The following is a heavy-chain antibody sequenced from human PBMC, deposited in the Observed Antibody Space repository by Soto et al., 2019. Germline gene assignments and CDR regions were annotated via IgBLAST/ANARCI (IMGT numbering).Heavy chain of an antibody. Sequence: ASVKVSCKASGYTFTSYGISWVRQAPGQGLEWMGWISAYNGNTNYAQKLQGRVTMTTDISTSTAYMELRSLRPDDTAVYYCARDHGDTAMVNFDYWGQGTLVTVSS. V-gene: IGHV1-18*01. CDR1: GYTFTSYG. CDR2: ISAYNGNT. D-gene: IGHD5-18*01. J-gene: IGHJ4*02. CDR3: ARDHGDTAMVNFDY.